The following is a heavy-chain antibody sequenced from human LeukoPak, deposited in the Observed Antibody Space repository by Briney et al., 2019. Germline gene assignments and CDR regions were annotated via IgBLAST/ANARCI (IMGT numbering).Heavy chain of an antibody. J-gene: IGHJ4*02. Sequence: ASVKVSCKASGYTFTSYGISWVRQAPGQGLEWMGWIDTKTGNPTYAQDFTGRFVFSLDTSVSTAYLQITSLKAEDTAIYYCARDGITHDSWGQGTLVTVSS. V-gene: IGHV7-4-1*02. CDR3: ARDGITHDS. CDR1: GYTFTSYG. D-gene: IGHD3-16*01. CDR2: IDTKTGNP.